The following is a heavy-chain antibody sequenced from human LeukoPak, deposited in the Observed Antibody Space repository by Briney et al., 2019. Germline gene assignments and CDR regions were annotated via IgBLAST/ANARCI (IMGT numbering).Heavy chain of an antibody. J-gene: IGHJ4*02. Sequence: GRSLRLSCAASGFTFSSYVMHWVRQAPGKGLEWVAVISYDGSNKYYADSVKGRFTISRDNSKNTLYLQMNILRAEDTAVYYCAKDQYSGYDLKSYFDYWGQGTLVTVSS. CDR2: ISYDGSNK. CDR1: GFTFSSYV. CDR3: AKDQYSGYDLKSYFDY. V-gene: IGHV3-30*18. D-gene: IGHD5-12*01.